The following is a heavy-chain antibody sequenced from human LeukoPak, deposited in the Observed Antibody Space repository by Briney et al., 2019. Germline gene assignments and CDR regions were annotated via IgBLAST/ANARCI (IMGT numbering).Heavy chain of an antibody. CDR1: GGSFSGYY. CDR2: FNHSGST. V-gene: IGHV4-34*01. D-gene: IGHD3-10*01. CDR3: ATLYYGSGSPIDY. J-gene: IGHJ4*02. Sequence: SETLSLTCAVYGGSFSGYYWSWIRQPPGKGLEWIGEFNHSGSTNYNPSLKSRVTISVDTSKNQFSLRLSSVTAADTAVYYCATLYYGSGSPIDYWGQGTLVTVSS.